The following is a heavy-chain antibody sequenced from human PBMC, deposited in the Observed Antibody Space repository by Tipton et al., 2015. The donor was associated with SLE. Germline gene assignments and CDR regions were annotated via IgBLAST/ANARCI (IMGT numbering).Heavy chain of an antibody. J-gene: IGHJ3*02. CDR2: ISYDGSNK. V-gene: IGHV3-30*14. D-gene: IGHD3-3*01. Sequence: QLVQSGGGVVQPGRSLRLSCAASGFTFSSYTMHWVRQAPGKGLEWVAVISYDGSNKYYADSVKGRFTISRDNSKNTLYLQMNSLRAEDTAVYYCARGGITIFGVVTLDAFDIWGQGTMVTVSS. CDR1: GFTFSSYT. CDR3: ARGGITIFGVVTLDAFDI.